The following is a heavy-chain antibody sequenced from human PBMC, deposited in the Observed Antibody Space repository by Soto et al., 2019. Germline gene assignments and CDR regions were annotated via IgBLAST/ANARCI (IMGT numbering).Heavy chain of an antibody. Sequence: SETLSIACAVYVGSVSGYYWSWIRQPPGKGLEWIGEINHSGSTNYNPSLKSRVTISVDTSKNQFSLKLSSVTAADTAVYYCARFPLIAAAGTRSYYYYGMDVWGQGTKVTVSS. CDR1: VGSVSGYY. CDR3: ARFPLIAAAGTRSYYYYGMDV. J-gene: IGHJ6*02. CDR2: INHSGST. V-gene: IGHV4-34*01. D-gene: IGHD6-13*01.